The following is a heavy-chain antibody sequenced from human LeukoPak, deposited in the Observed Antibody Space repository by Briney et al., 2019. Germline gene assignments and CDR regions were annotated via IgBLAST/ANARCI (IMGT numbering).Heavy chain of an antibody. V-gene: IGHV3-7*01. CDR3: ARAFDGDGYNWDNFDY. Sequence: SGGSLRLSCAASGFTFSSYWMSWVRQAPGKGREWVANIKQDGSEKYYVDYVKGRFTISRDNAKNSLYLQMNSLRAEDTAVYYCARAFDGDGYNWDNFDYWGQGTLVTVSS. CDR1: GFTFSSYW. CDR2: IKQDGSEK. J-gene: IGHJ4*02. D-gene: IGHD5-24*01.